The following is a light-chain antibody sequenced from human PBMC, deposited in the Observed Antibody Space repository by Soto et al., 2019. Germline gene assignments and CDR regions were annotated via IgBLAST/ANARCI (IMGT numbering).Light chain of an antibody. J-gene: IGLJ1*01. Sequence: QSVLTQPPSVSGAPGQRVTISCTGSSSNIGAGYKVHWYQQVPGSAPRLLMFVDVNRPSGVPDRFSTSKSGTSASLAITGLQAEDEADYYCSSYAGSTYLAVFGTGTKLTVL. CDR1: SSNIGAGYK. V-gene: IGLV1-40*01. CDR2: VDV. CDR3: SSYAGSTYLAV.